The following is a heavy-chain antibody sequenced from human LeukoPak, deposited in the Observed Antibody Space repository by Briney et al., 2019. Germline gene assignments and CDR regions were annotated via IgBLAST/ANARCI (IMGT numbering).Heavy chain of an antibody. J-gene: IGHJ6*02. CDR1: GGSIRSNSYY. V-gene: IGHV3-7*01. Sequence: ETLSLTCTVSGGSIRSNSYYWGCIRQPPGMGLEWVANIKQGGSEKYYVDSVKGRFTISRDNAKNSLYLQMNSLRAEDTAVYYCARVTSSSWYMSSHYGMDVWGQGTTVTVSS. CDR2: IKQGGSEK. D-gene: IGHD6-13*01. CDR3: ARVTSSSWYMSSHYGMDV.